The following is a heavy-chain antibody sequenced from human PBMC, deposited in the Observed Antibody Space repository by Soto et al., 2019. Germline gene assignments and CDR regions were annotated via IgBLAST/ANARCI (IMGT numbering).Heavy chain of an antibody. CDR1: GRSISSVNYY. CDR3: ARDTAPSDV. J-gene: IGHJ6*02. D-gene: IGHD4-17*01. Sequence: PSETLSLTCTVSGRSISSVNYYWSWIRQPPGKGLEWIGYIYYSGNTYYNPSLKSRVTISVDTSKNQFSLKLSSVTAADTAVYYCARDTAPSDVWGQGTTVTVSS. V-gene: IGHV4-30-4*01. CDR2: IYYSGNT.